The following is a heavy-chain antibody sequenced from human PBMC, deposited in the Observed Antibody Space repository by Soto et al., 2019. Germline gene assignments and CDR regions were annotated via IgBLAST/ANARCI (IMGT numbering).Heavy chain of an antibody. CDR2: IKQDGSEK. J-gene: IGHJ4*02. D-gene: IGHD2-2*02. Sequence: GSLRLSCAASGFTFSSYWMSWVRQAPGKGLEWVANIKQDGSEKYYVDSVKGRFTISRDNAKNSLYLQMNSLRAEDTAVYYCARDQKVYTRANFDYWGQGTLVTVSS. CDR1: GFTFSSYW. V-gene: IGHV3-7*01. CDR3: ARDQKVYTRANFDY.